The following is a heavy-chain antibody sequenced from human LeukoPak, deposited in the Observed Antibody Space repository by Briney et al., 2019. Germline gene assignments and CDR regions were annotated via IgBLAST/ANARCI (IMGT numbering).Heavy chain of an antibody. D-gene: IGHD3-22*01. CDR2: IYYSGST. J-gene: IGHJ4*02. V-gene: IGHV4-59*08. Sequence: SETLSLTCTVSGGSISSYYWSWIRQPPGKGLEWIGYIYYSGSTNYNPSLKSRVTISVDTSKNQFSLKLSSVTAADTAVYYCVGDSSGYHLFDYWGQGTLVTVSS. CDR1: GGSISSYY. CDR3: VGDSSGYHLFDY.